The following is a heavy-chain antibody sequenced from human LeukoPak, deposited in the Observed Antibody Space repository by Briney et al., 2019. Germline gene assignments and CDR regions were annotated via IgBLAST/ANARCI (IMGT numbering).Heavy chain of an antibody. J-gene: IGHJ4*02. V-gene: IGHV3-48*03. Sequence: GGSLRLSCAASGFTLSSYEMNWVRQAPGKGLECVSYISSSGSTIYSADSVKGRFTISRDNAKNSLYLQMNSLRAEDTAVYYCARFPGADYFDSWGQGTLVTVSS. D-gene: IGHD3-10*01. CDR3: ARFPGADYFDS. CDR1: GFTLSSYE. CDR2: ISSSGSTI.